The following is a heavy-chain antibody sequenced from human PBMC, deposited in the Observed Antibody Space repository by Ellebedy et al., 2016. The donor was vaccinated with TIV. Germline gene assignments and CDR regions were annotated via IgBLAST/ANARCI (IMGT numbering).Heavy chain of an antibody. J-gene: IGHJ4*02. CDR1: GDSISGSSDN. V-gene: IGHV4-39*07. Sequence: MPSETLSLTCSVSGDSISGSSDNWAWIRQPPGKRLEWIGSIFYSGRSSYNPSLNSRGTISVDTSKNQVSLKLNSVTAADTAVYYCARVSRYFEYWGQGILVPVSS. CDR3: ARVSRYFEY. CDR2: IFYSGRS.